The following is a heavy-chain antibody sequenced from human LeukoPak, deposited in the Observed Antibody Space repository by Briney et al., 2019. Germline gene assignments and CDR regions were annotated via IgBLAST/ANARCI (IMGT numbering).Heavy chain of an antibody. V-gene: IGHV3-23*01. CDR1: GFTFSSYA. CDR2: ISGSGGST. J-gene: IGHJ6*02. CDR3: AKGATGSYYYYGMDV. Sequence: GGSLRLSCAASGFTFSSYAMSWVRQAPGKGLEWVSAISGSGGSTYYADSVKGRFTISRDNSKNTLYLQMNSLRAEVTAVYYCAKGATGSYYYYGMDVWGQGTTVTVSS.